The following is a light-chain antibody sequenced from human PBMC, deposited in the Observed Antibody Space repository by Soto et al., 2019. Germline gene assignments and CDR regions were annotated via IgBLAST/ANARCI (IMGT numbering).Light chain of an antibody. J-gene: IGKJ2*01. Sequence: EIVLTQSPATLSLSPGERATLSCRASQSVSSYLAWYQQKPGQAPRLLIYDASTRATGIPARFSGSGSGTAFTLTISSLEPEDFAVYYCQQRSNWPPYTFGQGTKLEIK. CDR3: QQRSNWPPYT. CDR2: DAS. V-gene: IGKV3-11*01. CDR1: QSVSSY.